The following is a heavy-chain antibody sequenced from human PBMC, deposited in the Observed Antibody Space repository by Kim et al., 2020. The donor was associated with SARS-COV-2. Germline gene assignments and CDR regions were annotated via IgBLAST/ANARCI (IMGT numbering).Heavy chain of an antibody. V-gene: IGHV4-31*03. D-gene: IGHD1-1*01. CDR3: ATHDQARNWFDP. Sequence: SETLSLTCTVSGGSISNAGYYWSWIRQHPGKGLEWIGYIYYSGSTYYNPSLKSRVTISMDTSKNQFSLKLTSVIAADTALYYCATHDQARNWFDPWGQGTLVTVSS. CDR2: IYYSGST. CDR1: GGSISNAGYY. J-gene: IGHJ5*02.